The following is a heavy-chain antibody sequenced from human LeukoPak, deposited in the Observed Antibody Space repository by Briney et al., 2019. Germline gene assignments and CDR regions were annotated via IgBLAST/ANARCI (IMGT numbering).Heavy chain of an antibody. J-gene: IGHJ3*02. V-gene: IGHV3-48*04. CDR1: GFTFSSYS. CDR2: ISSSSSTI. CDR3: ARASGITMIVVVGDAFDI. D-gene: IGHD3-22*01. Sequence: GGSLRLSCAASGFTFSSYSMNWVRQAPGKGLEWVSYISSSSSTIYYADSVKGRFTISRDNAKNSLYLQMNSLRAEDTAVYYCARASGITMIVVVGDAFDIWGQGTMVTVSS.